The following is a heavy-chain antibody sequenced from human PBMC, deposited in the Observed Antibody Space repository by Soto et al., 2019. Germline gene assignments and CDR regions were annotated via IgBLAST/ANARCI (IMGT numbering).Heavy chain of an antibody. CDR1: GFTFSSYA. CDR2: ISGSGGST. Sequence: GGSLRLSCAASGFTFSSYAMSWVRQAPGKGLEWVSAISGSGGSTYYADSVKGRFTISRDNSKNTLYLQMNSLRAEDTAVYYCASITTVTHYYYYGMDVWGQGTTVTVAS. V-gene: IGHV3-23*01. CDR3: ASITTVTHYYYYGMDV. J-gene: IGHJ6*02. D-gene: IGHD4-17*01.